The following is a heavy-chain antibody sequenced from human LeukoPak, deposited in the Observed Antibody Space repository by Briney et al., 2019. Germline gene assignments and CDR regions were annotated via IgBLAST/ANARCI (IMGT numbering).Heavy chain of an antibody. V-gene: IGHV4-31*03. Sequence: SETLSLTCTVSGGSISSGGYYWSWIRQHPGKGLEWIGYIYYSGSTYYNPSLKSRVTISVDTSKNQFSLKLSSVTAADTAVYYCAREHYTSGWYIRDWGQGTLVTVSS. D-gene: IGHD6-19*01. CDR1: GGSISSGGYY. CDR2: IYYSGST. CDR3: AREHYTSGWYIRD. J-gene: IGHJ4*02.